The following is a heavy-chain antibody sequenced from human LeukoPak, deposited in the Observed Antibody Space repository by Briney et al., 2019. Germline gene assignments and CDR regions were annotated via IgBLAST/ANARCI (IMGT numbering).Heavy chain of an antibody. CDR3: ARGTFYDIFTGYTFDY. V-gene: IGHV3-49*04. J-gene: IGHJ4*02. CDR1: RFTFGDYA. CDR2: VRNKANGGTT. Sequence: GSLRLSCTTSRFTFGDYAMSWVRQAPGKGLEWVAFVRNKANGGTTDYAASVKGRFTISRDDSKSIAYLQMNSLKTEDTAMYYCARGTFYDIFTGYTFDYWGQGTLVTVSS. D-gene: IGHD3-9*01.